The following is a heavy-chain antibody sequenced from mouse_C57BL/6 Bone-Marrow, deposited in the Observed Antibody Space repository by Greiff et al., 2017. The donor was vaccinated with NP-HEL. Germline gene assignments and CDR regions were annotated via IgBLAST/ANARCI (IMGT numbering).Heavy chain of an antibody. CDR3: ARSSTKAY. V-gene: IGHV1-50*01. Sequence: QVQLQQPGAELVKPGASVKLSCKASGYTFTSYWMQWVKQRPGQGLEWIGEIDPSDSYTNYHQKFKGKATMTVDTSYNTAYLQLSRLTSEASAVYYGARSSTKAYWGQGTLVTVSA. J-gene: IGHJ3*01. CDR2: IDPSDSYT. D-gene: IGHD5-1*01. CDR1: GYTFTSYW.